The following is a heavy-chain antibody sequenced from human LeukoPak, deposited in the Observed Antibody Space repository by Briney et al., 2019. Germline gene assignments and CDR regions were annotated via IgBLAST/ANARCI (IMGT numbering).Heavy chain of an antibody. CDR1: GFTFSSYA. D-gene: IGHD5-12*01. Sequence: QPGRSLRLSCAASGFTFSSYAMHWVRQAPGKGLEWVAVISYDGSNKYYADSVKGRFTISRDNSKNTLYLQMNSLRAEDTAVYYCARDGNSGYDPNPYYYYMDVWGKGTTVTVS. CDR3: ARDGNSGYDPNPYYYYMDV. CDR2: ISYDGSNK. V-gene: IGHV3-30*01. J-gene: IGHJ6*03.